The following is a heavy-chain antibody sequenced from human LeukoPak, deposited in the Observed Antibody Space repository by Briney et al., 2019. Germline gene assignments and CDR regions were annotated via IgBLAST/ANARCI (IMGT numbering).Heavy chain of an antibody. J-gene: IGHJ4*02. D-gene: IGHD1-26*01. CDR3: ATHSGSH. Sequence: PGRSLRLSCAASGFTFGSYGMHWVRQAPGKGLEWVAVIWYDGSNKYYADSVKGRFTISRDNAKNSLYLKMNSLRAEDTAVYYCATHSGSHWGQGTLVTVSS. CDR2: IWYDGSNK. V-gene: IGHV3-33*03. CDR1: GFTFGSYG.